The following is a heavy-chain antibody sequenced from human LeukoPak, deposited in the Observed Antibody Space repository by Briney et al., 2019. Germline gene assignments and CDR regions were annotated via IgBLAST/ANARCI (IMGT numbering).Heavy chain of an antibody. CDR2: ISIRSTYI. CDR1: GFSFDRYT. D-gene: IGHD2-2*02. CDR3: ARDAPLGYCSSTSCHNYAFDI. J-gene: IGHJ3*02. Sequence: GGSLRLSCAASGFSFDRYTMNWVRQAPGKGLEWVSSISIRSTYIHYVDSVKGRFTISRDNAKNSLYLQMNSLRAEDTAVYYCARDAPLGYCSSTSCHNYAFDIWGQGTMVTVSS. V-gene: IGHV3-21*01.